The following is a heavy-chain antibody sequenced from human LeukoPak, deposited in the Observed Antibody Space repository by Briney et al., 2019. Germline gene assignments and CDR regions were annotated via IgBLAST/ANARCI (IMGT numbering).Heavy chain of an antibody. J-gene: IGHJ4*02. CDR1: GGSISSGGYY. Sequence: SSETLSLTCTVSGGSISSGGYYWSWIRQHPGKGLEWIGYIYYSGSTYYNPSLKSRVTISVDTSKNQFSLKLSSVTTADTAVYYCARASFIYYFDYWGQGTLVTVSS. CDR3: ARASFIYYFDY. CDR2: IYYSGST. V-gene: IGHV4-31*03. D-gene: IGHD3-16*02.